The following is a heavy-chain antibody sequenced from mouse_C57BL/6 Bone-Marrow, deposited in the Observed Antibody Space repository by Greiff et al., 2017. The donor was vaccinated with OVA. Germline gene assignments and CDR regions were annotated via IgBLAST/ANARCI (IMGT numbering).Heavy chain of an antibody. CDR3: ARATGVATRYFDV. D-gene: IGHD1-1*01. CDR1: GFTFSSYA. J-gene: IGHJ1*03. CDR2: ISDGGSYT. V-gene: IGHV5-4*01. Sequence: EVQLVESGGGLVKPGGSLKLSCAASGFTFSSYAMSWVRQTPEKRLEWVATISDGGSYTYYPDNVKGRFTISRDNAKNNLYLQMSHLKSEDTAMSYCARATGVATRYFDVWGTGTTVTVSS.